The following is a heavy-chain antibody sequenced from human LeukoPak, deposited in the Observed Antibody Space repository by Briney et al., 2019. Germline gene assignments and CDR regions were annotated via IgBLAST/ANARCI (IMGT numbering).Heavy chain of an antibody. D-gene: IGHD6-13*01. CDR1: GGSISSGGYY. CDR3: ARSPRAYHIPAAASWFDP. CDR2: IYYSGST. J-gene: IGHJ5*02. V-gene: IGHV4-31*03. Sequence: SETLSLTCTVSGGSISSGGYYWSWIRQHPGKGLEWIGYIYYSGSTYYNPSLKSRVTISVDTSKNQFSLKLRSVTAPDPALSHRARSPRAYHIPAAASWFDPWGQGTLVTVSS.